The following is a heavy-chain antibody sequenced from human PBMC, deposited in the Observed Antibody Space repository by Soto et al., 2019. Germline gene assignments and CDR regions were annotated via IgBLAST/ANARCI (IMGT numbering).Heavy chain of an antibody. D-gene: IGHD3-10*01. Sequence: SETLSLTCTVSGGSISSGGYYWTWIRQHPGKGLEWIGYIYYSGSTYYNPSLKSRVAISVDTSKNQFSLKLSSVTAADTAVYYCAREFSRGHRDYWGQGTLISISS. CDR1: GGSISSGGYY. CDR2: IYYSGST. V-gene: IGHV4-31*03. J-gene: IGHJ4*02. CDR3: AREFSRGHRDY.